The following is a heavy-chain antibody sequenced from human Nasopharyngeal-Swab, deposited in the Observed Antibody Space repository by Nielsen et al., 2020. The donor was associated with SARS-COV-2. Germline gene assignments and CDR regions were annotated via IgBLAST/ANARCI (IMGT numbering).Heavy chain of an antibody. CDR3: ARQWPGRIHAEPDY. CDR1: GFPFYNYW. V-gene: IGHV3-7*03. D-gene: IGHD6-19*01. CDR2: IKQDGSEK. J-gene: IGHJ4*02. Sequence: GESLKISCEASGFPFYNYWMTWVRQAPGKGLEWVANIKQDGSEKYYVASAKGRFTISRDNAKNSLFLQMDSLRVEDTALYYCARQWPGRIHAEPDYWGQGILVTVSS.